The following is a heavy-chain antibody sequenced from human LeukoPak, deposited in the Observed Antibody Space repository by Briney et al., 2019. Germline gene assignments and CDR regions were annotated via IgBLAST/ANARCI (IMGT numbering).Heavy chain of an antibody. CDR1: GFTFSSYS. CDR3: AKGGYSSGWRNYFGY. J-gene: IGHJ4*02. CDR2: ISSSSSYI. V-gene: IGHV3-21*04. D-gene: IGHD6-19*01. Sequence: GGSLRLSCAASGFTFSSYSMNWVRQAPGKGLEWVSSISSSSSYIYYADSVKGRFTISRDNSKDTLYLQMNSLRAEDTAVYYCAKGGYSSGWRNYFGYWGQGTLVTVSS.